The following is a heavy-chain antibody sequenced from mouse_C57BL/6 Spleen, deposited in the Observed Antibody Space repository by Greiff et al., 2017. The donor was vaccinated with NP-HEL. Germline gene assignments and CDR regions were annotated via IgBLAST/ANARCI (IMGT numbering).Heavy chain of an antibody. CDR3: ARSAPHHGGYAMDY. Sequence: VQLQQSGTELVKPGASVKLSCKASGYTFTSYWMHWVKQRPGQGLEWIGNINPSNGGTNYNEKFKSKATLTVDKSSSTAYRQLSSLTSEDSAVYYCARSAPHHGGYAMDYWGQGTSVTVSS. CDR1: GYTFTSYW. CDR2: INPSNGGT. V-gene: IGHV1-53*01. J-gene: IGHJ4*01.